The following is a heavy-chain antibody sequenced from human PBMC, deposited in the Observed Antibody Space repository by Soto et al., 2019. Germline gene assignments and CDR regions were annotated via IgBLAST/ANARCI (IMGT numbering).Heavy chain of an antibody. CDR1: AFTFSSYA. Sequence: GGSLRLSCAASAFTFSSYAMNWVRQAPGKGLEWVSTITGSGETTYYGDSVKGRFTISRDNSKNTLYLQMDNLTAADTAVYYCARRFRSGYYYYFDYWGQGTLVTVSS. D-gene: IGHD3-22*01. V-gene: IGHV3-23*01. CDR3: ARRFRSGYYYYFDY. CDR2: ITGSGETT. J-gene: IGHJ4*02.